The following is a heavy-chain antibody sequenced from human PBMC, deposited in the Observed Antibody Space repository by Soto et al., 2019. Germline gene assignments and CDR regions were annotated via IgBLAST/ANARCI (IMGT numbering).Heavy chain of an antibody. CDR3: ATLPRTIERTPAATWSFDS. V-gene: IGHV1-24*01. CDR1: GYSLSDLS. J-gene: IGHJ4*02. CDR2: LDAEDGET. Sequence: ASVKVSCKVSGYSLSDLSIHWVRQAPGKGLEWMGGLDAEDGETIYAQKLQGRGTMTEDTSTDTAYMELSSLTSEDTAMYYCATLPRTIERTPAATWSFDSWGQGTLVTVSS. D-gene: IGHD2-2*01.